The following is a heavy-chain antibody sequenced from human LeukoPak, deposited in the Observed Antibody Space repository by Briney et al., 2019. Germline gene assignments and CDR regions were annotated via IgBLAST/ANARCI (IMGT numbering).Heavy chain of an antibody. J-gene: IGHJ4*02. CDR1: GGSISSYY. D-gene: IGHD6-13*01. CDR3: ARGGGIAAAGTLY. V-gene: IGHV4-59*01. CDR2: IYYSGST. Sequence: SETLSLTCTVSGGSISSYYWSWIRQPPGKGLEWIGYIYYSGSTNYNPSLKSRVTISVDTSKNQFSLKLSSVTAADTAVYYCARGGGIAAAGTLYWGQGTLVTVSS.